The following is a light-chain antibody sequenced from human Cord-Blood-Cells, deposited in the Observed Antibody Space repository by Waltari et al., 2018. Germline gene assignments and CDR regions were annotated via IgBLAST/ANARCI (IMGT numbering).Light chain of an antibody. CDR2: DAS. CDR3: QQRSNWPPIT. Sequence: EIVLTQSPATLSLSPGERATLSCRASQSVSSYLAWYQQKPGQAPRLLIYDASNRSTCIPARFSGSGSGTDFTLTISRLEAEDFAVYYCQQRSNWPPITFGQGTRLEIK. V-gene: IGKV3-11*01. CDR1: QSVSSY. J-gene: IGKJ5*01.